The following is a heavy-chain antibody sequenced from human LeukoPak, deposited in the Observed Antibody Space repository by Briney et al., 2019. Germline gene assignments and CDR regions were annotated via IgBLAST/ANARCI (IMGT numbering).Heavy chain of an antibody. V-gene: IGHV3-53*01. CDR2: IYSGGST. Sequence: PGGSLRLSCAASGFTVSSNYMSWVRQAPGKGLQWVSVIYSGGSTYYADSVKGRFTISRDNSKNTLYLQMNSLRAEDTAVYYCASRGCSGGSCYGYYYYYMDVWGKGTTVTVSS. J-gene: IGHJ6*03. D-gene: IGHD2-15*01. CDR3: ASRGCSGGSCYGYYYYYMDV. CDR1: GFTVSSNY.